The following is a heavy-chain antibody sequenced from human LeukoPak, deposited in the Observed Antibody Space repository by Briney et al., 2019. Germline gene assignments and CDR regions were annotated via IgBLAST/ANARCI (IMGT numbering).Heavy chain of an antibody. CDR1: GFTFSSYD. CDR3: ARGSYYDFWSGYLPVGHYYGMDV. J-gene: IGHJ6*02. CDR2: IGTAGDT. V-gene: IGHV3-13*01. D-gene: IGHD3-3*01. Sequence: PGGSLRLSCAASGFTFSSYDMHWVRQATGKGLEWISAIGTAGDTYYPGSVKGRFTISRENAENSLYLQMNSLRAGDTAVYYCARGSYYDFWSGYLPVGHYYGMDVWGQGTTVTVSS.